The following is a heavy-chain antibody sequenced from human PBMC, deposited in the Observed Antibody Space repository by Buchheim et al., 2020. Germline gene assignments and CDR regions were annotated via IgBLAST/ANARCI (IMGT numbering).Heavy chain of an antibody. CDR3: ARRSIAAAGTFHVWRRFYYYYGMDV. D-gene: IGHD6-13*01. J-gene: IGHJ6*02. CDR2: IDPSDSYT. Sequence: EVQLVQSGAEVKKPGESLRISCKGSGYSFTSYWISWVRQMPGKGLEWMGRIDPSDSYTNYSPSFQGHVTISADKSISTAYPQWSSLNASDTAMYYCARRSIAAAGTFHVWRRFYYYYGMDVWGQGTT. V-gene: IGHV5-10-1*01. CDR1: GYSFTSYW.